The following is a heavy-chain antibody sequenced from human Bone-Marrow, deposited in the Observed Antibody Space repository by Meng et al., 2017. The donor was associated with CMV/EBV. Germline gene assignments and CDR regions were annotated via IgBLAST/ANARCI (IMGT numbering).Heavy chain of an antibody. D-gene: IGHD3-10*01. Sequence: SGPTLVKPTETLTLTCTVSGFSLSNARMGVSWIRQPPGKALEWLAHIFSSDEKSYSTSLKSRLTISKDTSKSQVVLTMTNMDPVDTATYYCARITMVRGVIEPILYYYYGMDVWGQGTTVTVSS. J-gene: IGHJ6*02. V-gene: IGHV2-26*01. CDR3: ARITMVRGVIEPILYYYYGMDV. CDR2: IFSSDEK. CDR1: GFSLSNARMG.